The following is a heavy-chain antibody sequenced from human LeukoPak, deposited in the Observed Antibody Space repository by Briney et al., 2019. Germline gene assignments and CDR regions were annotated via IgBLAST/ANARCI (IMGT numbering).Heavy chain of an antibody. D-gene: IGHD5-12*01. CDR2: ISSSGSTI. Sequence: GGSLRLSCAASGFTFSSYEMNWVRQAPGKGLEWVSYISSSGSTIYYADSVKGRFTISRDNAKNSLYLQMNCLRAEDTAVYYCARRWLRRGIDYWGQGTLVTVSS. J-gene: IGHJ4*02. V-gene: IGHV3-48*03. CDR1: GFTFSSYE. CDR3: ARRWLRRGIDY.